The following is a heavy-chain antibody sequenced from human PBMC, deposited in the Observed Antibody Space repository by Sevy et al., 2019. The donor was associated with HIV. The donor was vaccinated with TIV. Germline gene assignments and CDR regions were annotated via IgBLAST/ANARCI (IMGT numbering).Heavy chain of an antibody. J-gene: IGHJ4*02. CDR3: AKNKVDGITMIVVAPLDY. Sequence: GGSLRLSCAASGFTFSSYAMSWDRQAPGKGLEWVSAISGSGGSTYYADSVKGRFTISRDNSKNTLYLQMNSLRAEDTAVYYCAKNKVDGITMIVVAPLDYWGQGTLVTVSS. CDR1: GFTFSSYA. V-gene: IGHV3-23*01. CDR2: ISGSGGST. D-gene: IGHD3-22*01.